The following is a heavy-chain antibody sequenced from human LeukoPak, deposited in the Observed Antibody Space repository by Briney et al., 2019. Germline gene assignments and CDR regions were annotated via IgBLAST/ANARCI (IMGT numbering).Heavy chain of an antibody. CDR1: GGSISSSPYY. CDR2: IYYRGST. CDR3: ARHYLSDGILSTFDP. V-gene: IGHV4-39*01. J-gene: IGHJ5*02. Sequence: KSSETLSLTCTVSGGSISSSPYYWGWIRQPPGKGLEWIGTIYYRGSTYSNPSLNSRVTISLDTSKNQFSLRLRSVTAADTALYYCARHYLSDGILSTFDPCGQGTLVTVSS. D-gene: IGHD2-2*01.